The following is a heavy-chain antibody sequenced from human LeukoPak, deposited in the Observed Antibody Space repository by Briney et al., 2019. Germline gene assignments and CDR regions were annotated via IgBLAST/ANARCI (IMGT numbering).Heavy chain of an antibody. V-gene: IGHV3-13*01. CDR3: ARGGQTRWPLDY. D-gene: IGHD3-10*01. CDR2: IGTAGDT. Sequence: GGSLRLSCAASGFTFSSYDMHWVRQATGKGLEWVSAIGTAGDTYYPGSVKGRFTISRENAKNSLYPQMNSLRAGDTAVYYCARGGQTRWPLDYWGQGALVTVSS. J-gene: IGHJ4*02. CDR1: GFTFSSYD.